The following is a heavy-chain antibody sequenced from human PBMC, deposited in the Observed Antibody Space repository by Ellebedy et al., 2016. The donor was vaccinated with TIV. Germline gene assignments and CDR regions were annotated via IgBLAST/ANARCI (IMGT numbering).Heavy chain of an antibody. V-gene: IGHV3-74*01. CDR1: GFTFSSYW. J-gene: IGHJ4*02. D-gene: IGHD4-11*01. CDR3: VRTTRQKGDLDY. Sequence: GESLKISCAASGFTFSSYWMHWVRQTPGQGLVWVSRINADGTTTNYADSVKGRFTISRDNRKNKLFLQMNSLRDDDTALYYCVRTTRQKGDLDYWGQGTPVTVSS. CDR2: INADGTTT.